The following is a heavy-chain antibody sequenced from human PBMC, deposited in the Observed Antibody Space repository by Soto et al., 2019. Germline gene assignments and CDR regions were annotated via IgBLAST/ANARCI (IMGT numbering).Heavy chain of an antibody. CDR1: GYAFTGYY. D-gene: IGHD3-10*01. J-gene: IGHJ4*02. Sequence: QVQLVQSGAEVKKPGASVKVSCKASGYAFTGYYMHWVRQAPGQGLEWMGWINPNSGGTNYAQKFQGRVTMTRDTSISTAYMELSRLRSDDTAVYYCARDMGIWFGEFGDDYWGQGTLVTVSS. V-gene: IGHV1-2*02. CDR2: INPNSGGT. CDR3: ARDMGIWFGEFGDDY.